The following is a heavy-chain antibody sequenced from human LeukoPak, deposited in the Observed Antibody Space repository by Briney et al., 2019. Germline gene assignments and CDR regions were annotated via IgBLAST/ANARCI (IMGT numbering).Heavy chain of an antibody. Sequence: GRSLRLSCAASGFNFDDYAMHWVRQAPGKGLEWVSGINRNSGGIGYADSVKGRFTISRDNAKNSLYLQMNSLRAEDTALYYCAKSEGYYGNVDYWGQGTLVTVSS. V-gene: IGHV3-9*01. D-gene: IGHD3-10*01. CDR3: AKSEGYYGNVDY. CDR2: INRNSGGI. CDR1: GFNFDDYA. J-gene: IGHJ4*02.